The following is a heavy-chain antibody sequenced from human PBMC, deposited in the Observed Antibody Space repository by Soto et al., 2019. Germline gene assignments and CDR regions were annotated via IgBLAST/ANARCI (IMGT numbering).Heavy chain of an antibody. CDR1: GFTFSSYA. CDR2: ISYDGSNK. D-gene: IGHD6-13*01. Sequence: SLRSSCAASGFTFSSYAMHWVRQAPGKGLEWVAVISYDGSNKYYADSVKGRFTISRDNSKNTLYLQMNSLRAEDTAVYYCARDRGSSWYWFDYWGQGTLVTVSS. CDR3: ARDRGSSWYWFDY. V-gene: IGHV3-30-3*01. J-gene: IGHJ4*02.